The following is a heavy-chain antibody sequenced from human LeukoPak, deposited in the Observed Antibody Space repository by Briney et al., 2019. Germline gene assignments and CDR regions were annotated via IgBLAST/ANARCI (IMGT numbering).Heavy chain of an antibody. V-gene: IGHV4-39*01. D-gene: IGHD3-10*01. Sequence: SETLSLTCTVSGGSISSSSYYWGWLRQPPGKGLEWIGSIYYSGSTYYTPSLKSRVTISVDTSKNQFSLKLSSVTAADTAVYYCARTRYYYNSRSYGAPYYFDYWGQGTLVTVSS. J-gene: IGHJ4*02. CDR3: ARTRYYYNSRSYGAPYYFDY. CDR1: GGSISSSSYY. CDR2: IYYSGST.